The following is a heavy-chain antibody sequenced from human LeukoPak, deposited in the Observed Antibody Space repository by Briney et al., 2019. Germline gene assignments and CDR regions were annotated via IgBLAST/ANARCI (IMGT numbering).Heavy chain of an antibody. J-gene: IGHJ3*01. V-gene: IGHV4-59*08. D-gene: IGHD3-16*01. CDR2: IYNSGST. CDR1: GGSISSHY. CDR3: ARDDYGVFDAFDV. Sequence: SETLSLTCTASGGSISSHYWSWIRQPPGMGLEWIGYIYNSGSTNYNPSLKSRVTISLDTSKNQFSLHLTSVTAADTAVYFCARDDYGVFDAFDVWGQGTVVTVSS.